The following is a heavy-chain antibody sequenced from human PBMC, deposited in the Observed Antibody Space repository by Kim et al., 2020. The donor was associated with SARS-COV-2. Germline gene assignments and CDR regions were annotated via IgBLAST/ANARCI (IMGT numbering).Heavy chain of an antibody. CDR1: GFTFSSNA. D-gene: IGHD6-13*01. J-gene: IGHJ4*02. V-gene: IGHV3-23*01. Sequence: GGSLRLSCAASGFTFSSNAMSWVRQAPGKGLEWVSSISGSGGSTYYADSVKGRFTISRDNSNNTLYLQMNSLRAEDTAVYYCAKGGPAWIAAVARGFDYWREGALVTVPS. CDR3: AKGGPAWIAAVARGFDY. CDR2: ISGSGGST.